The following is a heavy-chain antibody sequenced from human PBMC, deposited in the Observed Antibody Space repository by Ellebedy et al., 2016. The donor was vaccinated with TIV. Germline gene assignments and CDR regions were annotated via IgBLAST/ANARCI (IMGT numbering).Heavy chain of an antibody. J-gene: IGHJ4*02. V-gene: IGHV3-30*02. CDR1: GFTLDSYV. CDR2: IQYDGSNK. Sequence: GESLKISCTVSGFTLDSYVMHWVRQAPGKGLEWVAFIQYDGSNKNYADSVKGRFTISRDNSKNTLYLQMNSLRAEDTAVYYCAKVPEGYYYGSGSYLEYWGQGTLVTVSS. CDR3: AKVPEGYYYGSGSYLEY. D-gene: IGHD3-10*01.